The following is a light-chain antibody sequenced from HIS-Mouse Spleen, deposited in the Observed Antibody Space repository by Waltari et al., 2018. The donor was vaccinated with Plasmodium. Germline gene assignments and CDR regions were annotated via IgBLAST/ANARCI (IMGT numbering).Light chain of an antibody. J-gene: IGKJ1*01. Sequence: EIVLTQSPGTLSLSPGERDTLSCRASQSVSSSYLAWYQQKPGQAPRLPIYGASSRATGIPDRFSGSGSGTDFTLTISRLEPEDFAVYYCQQYGSSSWTFGQGTKVEIK. CDR2: GAS. CDR3: QQYGSSSWT. CDR1: QSVSSSY. V-gene: IGKV3-20*01.